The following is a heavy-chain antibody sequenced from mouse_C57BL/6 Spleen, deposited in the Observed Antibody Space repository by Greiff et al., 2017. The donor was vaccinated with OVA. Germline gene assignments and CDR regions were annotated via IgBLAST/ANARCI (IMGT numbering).Heavy chain of an antibody. V-gene: IGHV1-15*01. CDR1: GYTFTDYE. CDR3: FYYGYDTGYAMDY. D-gene: IGHD2-2*01. Sequence: LVESGAELVRPGASVTLSCKASGYTFTDYEMHWVKQTPVHGLEWIGAIDPETGGTAYNQKFKGKAILTADKSSSTAYMELRSLTSEDSAVYYCFYYGYDTGYAMDYWGQGTSVTVSS. CDR2: IDPETGGT. J-gene: IGHJ4*01.